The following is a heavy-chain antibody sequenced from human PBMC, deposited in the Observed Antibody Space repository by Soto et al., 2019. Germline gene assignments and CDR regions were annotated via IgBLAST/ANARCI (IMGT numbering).Heavy chain of an antibody. CDR1: GYSFTSYW. Sequence: PGESLKISCKGSGYSFTSYWIGWVRQMPGKGLEWMGIIYPGDSDTRYSPSFQGQVTISADKSISTAYLQWSSLKASDTAMYYCARRHYDFWSGYARYGMDVWGQGTTVTVS. CDR3: ARRHYDFWSGYARYGMDV. CDR2: IYPGDSDT. J-gene: IGHJ6*02. D-gene: IGHD3-3*01. V-gene: IGHV5-51*01.